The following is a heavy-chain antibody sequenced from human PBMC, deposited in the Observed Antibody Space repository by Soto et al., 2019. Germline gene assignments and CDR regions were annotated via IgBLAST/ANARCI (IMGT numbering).Heavy chain of an antibody. CDR1: GYTFTGYY. D-gene: IGHD3-3*01. V-gene: IGHV1-2*04. J-gene: IGHJ6*02. CDR2: INPNSGGT. Sequence: GASVKVSCKASGYTFTGYYMHWVRQAPGQGLEWMGWINPNSGGTNYAQKFQGWVTMTRDTSISTAYMELSRLRSDDTAVYYCARGAAITIFGVVIIPPLYYYYGMDVWGQGTTVTVSS. CDR3: ARGAAITIFGVVIIPPLYYYYGMDV.